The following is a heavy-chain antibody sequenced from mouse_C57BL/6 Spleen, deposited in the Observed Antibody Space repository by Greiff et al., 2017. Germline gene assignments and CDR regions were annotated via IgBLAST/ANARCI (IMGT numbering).Heavy chain of an antibody. CDR1: GFSLTRYA. J-gene: IGHJ2*01. CDR3: ARSGVYYSNCFDY. V-gene: IGHV2-9-1*01. D-gene: IGHD2-5*01. Sequence: VKLMESGPGLVAPSQSLSITCTVSGFSLTRYAISWVRQPPGKGLEWLGVIWTGGGTNYNSALKSRLSISKDHSKSQVFLKMNSLQTDDTARYYCARSGVYYSNCFDYWGQSTTLTVSS. CDR2: IWTGGGT.